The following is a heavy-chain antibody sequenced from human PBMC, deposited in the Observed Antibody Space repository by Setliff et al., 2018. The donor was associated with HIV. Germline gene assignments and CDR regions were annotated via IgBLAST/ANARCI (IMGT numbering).Heavy chain of an antibody. CDR1: GFTFSDAW. V-gene: IGHV3-15*01. D-gene: IGHD3-3*01. J-gene: IGHJ4*02. Sequence: PGGSLRLSCAVSGFTFSDAWMSWVRQAPGKGLEWLAHIKSKTDGETTNYAAPVKGRFTISRDDSKNTVYLQMNSLKPEDTAVYYCASKGRDVYTLEAPGWGQGTLVTVSS. CDR3: ASKGRDVYTLEAPG. CDR2: IKSKTDGETT.